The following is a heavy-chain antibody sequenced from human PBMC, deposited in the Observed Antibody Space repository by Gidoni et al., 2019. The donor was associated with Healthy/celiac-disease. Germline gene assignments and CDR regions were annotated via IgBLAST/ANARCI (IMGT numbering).Heavy chain of an antibody. D-gene: IGHD3-3*01. Sequence: EVQLLESGGGLVQPGGSLRLSCAASGFTFSSYAMSWVRQAPGKGLEWVSAISGSGGSTYYADSVKGRFTISRDNSKNTLYLQMNSLRAEDTAVYYCAKDRAQRGNYDFWSGYQNRYYYYYGMDVWGQGTTVTVSS. J-gene: IGHJ6*02. CDR2: ISGSGGST. CDR1: GFTFSSYA. CDR3: AKDRAQRGNYDFWSGYQNRYYYYYGMDV. V-gene: IGHV3-23*01.